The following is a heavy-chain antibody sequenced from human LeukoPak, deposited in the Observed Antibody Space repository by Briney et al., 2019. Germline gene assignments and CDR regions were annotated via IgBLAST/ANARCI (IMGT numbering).Heavy chain of an antibody. V-gene: IGHV3-23*01. D-gene: IGHD1-7*01. Sequence: GGSLRLSCAASGFTFTSYSMSWVRQAPGKGLGWVSGTSDRGDYTYYADSVKGWFTISRDSSKNTLFLQMNSLRAEDTALYFCARKAQYNGHYPLDYWGQGTLVTVSS. J-gene: IGHJ4*02. CDR2: TSDRGDYT. CDR3: ARKAQYNGHYPLDY. CDR1: GFTFTSYS.